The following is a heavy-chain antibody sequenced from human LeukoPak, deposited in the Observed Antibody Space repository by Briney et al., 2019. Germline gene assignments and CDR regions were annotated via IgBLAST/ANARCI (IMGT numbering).Heavy chain of an antibody. CDR3: AKAVRGVPYGMDV. V-gene: IGHV3-23*01. J-gene: IGHJ6*02. CDR2: ISGSGGST. D-gene: IGHD3-10*01. CDR1: GFTFSSYA. Sequence: GGSLRLSCAASGFTFSSYAMSWVRQAPGKGPEWVSAISGSGGSTYYADSVKGRFTISRDNSKNTLYLQMNSLRAEDTAVYYCAKAVRGVPYGMDVWGQGTTVTVSS.